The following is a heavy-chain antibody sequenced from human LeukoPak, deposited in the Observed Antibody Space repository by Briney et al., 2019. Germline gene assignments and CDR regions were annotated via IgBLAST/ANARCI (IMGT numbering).Heavy chain of an antibody. CDR1: GFTFSSYG. Sequence: GGSLRLSCAASGFTFSSYGMHWVRQAPGKGLEWVAVIWYDGSNKYYADSVKDRFTISRDNSKNTLYLQMNSLRAEDTAVYYCARDGVAVAGTPVYYGMDVWGQGTTVTVSS. CDR3: ARDGVAVAGTPVYYGMDV. V-gene: IGHV3-33*01. D-gene: IGHD6-19*01. CDR2: IWYDGSNK. J-gene: IGHJ6*02.